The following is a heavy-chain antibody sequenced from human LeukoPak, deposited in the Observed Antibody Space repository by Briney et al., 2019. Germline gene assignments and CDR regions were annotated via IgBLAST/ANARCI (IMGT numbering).Heavy chain of an antibody. J-gene: IGHJ4*02. CDR2: IRSDGSIK. V-gene: IGHV3-30*02. CDR1: GFTFSSYG. D-gene: IGHD3-22*01. CDR3: ARDSQGDSSGYSHFDY. Sequence: PGGSLRLSCAASGFTFSSYGMHWVRQAPGKGLEWVAFIRSDGSIKYYADSVKGRFTISRDNSKNTLYLQMNSLRAEDTAVYYCARDSQGDSSGYSHFDYWGQGTLVTVSS.